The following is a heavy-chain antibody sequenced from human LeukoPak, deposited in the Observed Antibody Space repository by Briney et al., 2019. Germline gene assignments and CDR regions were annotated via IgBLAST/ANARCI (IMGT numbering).Heavy chain of an antibody. CDR1: GFTFSSYT. D-gene: IGHD4/OR15-4a*01. Sequence: PGGSLRLSCAASGFTFSSYTMNWVRQAPGKGLEWVSSISSSSSYIYYADSVKGRFTISRDNAKNSLYLQMNSLRAEDTAVYYCASQGASLDYWGQGTLVTVSS. CDR2: ISSSSSYI. J-gene: IGHJ4*02. V-gene: IGHV3-21*01. CDR3: ASQGASLDY.